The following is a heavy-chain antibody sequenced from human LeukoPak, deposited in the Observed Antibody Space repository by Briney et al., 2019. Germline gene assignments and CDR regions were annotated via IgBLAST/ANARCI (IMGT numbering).Heavy chain of an antibody. CDR3: ARDGSSLLSAAPRYYFDY. CDR2: IRPSSNYI. J-gene: IGHJ4*02. D-gene: IGHD1-14*01. Sequence: GGSLRLSCAASSFTFRAYTMAWVRQAPGKGLEWVSSIRPSSNYIYYADSVKGRFTISRDNSENSLFLQMNSLTADDTAVYYCARDGSSLLSAAPRYYFDYWGQGTLVTVSS. V-gene: IGHV3-21*01. CDR1: SFTFRAYT.